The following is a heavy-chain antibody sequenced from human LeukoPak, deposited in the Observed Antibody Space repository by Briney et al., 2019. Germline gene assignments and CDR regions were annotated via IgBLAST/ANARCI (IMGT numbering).Heavy chain of an antibody. Sequence: SQTLSLTCAVSGGSISSGGYSWSWIRQPPGKGLEWIGYIYHSGSTYYNPSLKSRVTISVDRSKNQFSLKLSSVTAADTAVCYCARLVRRLGYFDYWGQGTLVTVSS. V-gene: IGHV4-30-2*01. CDR1: GGSISSGGYS. J-gene: IGHJ4*02. D-gene: IGHD6-25*01. CDR2: IYHSGST. CDR3: ARLVRRLGYFDY.